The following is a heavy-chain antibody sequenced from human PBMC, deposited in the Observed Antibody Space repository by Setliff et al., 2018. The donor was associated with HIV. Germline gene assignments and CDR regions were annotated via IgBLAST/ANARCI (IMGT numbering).Heavy chain of an antibody. J-gene: IGHJ6*03. CDR2: INGDGSTT. CDR3: ARDHAVVADYYYYYYMDV. CDR1: GFIFSSYW. D-gene: IGHD2-15*01. Sequence: PGGSLRLSCAASGFIFSSYWMYWVRQGPGKGLGWVSRINGDGSTTTYADSVKGRFTISRDNAKNTLYLQMNSLRAEDTAVYYCARDHAVVADYYYYYYMDVWGKGTTVTVS. V-gene: IGHV3-74*03.